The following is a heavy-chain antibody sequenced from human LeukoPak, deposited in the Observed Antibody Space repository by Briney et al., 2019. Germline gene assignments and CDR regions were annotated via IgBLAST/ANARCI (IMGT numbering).Heavy chain of an antibody. CDR1: GGSVSSYY. CDR3: ARVPDYDILTGYFDY. Sequence: PSETLSLTCTVSGGSVSSYYWSWIRQPPGKGLEWIGYIYYSGSTNYNPSLKSRVTISVDTPKNQFSLKLSSVTAADTAVYYCARVPDYDILTGYFDYWGQGTLVTVSS. J-gene: IGHJ4*02. D-gene: IGHD3-9*01. CDR2: IYYSGST. V-gene: IGHV4-59*02.